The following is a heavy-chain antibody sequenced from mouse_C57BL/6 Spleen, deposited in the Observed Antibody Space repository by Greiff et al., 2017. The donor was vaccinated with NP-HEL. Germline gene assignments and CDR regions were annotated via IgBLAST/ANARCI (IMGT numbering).Heavy chain of an antibody. V-gene: IGHV5-17*01. J-gene: IGHJ4*01. CDR3: ARGYFYAMDY. D-gene: IGHD1-2*01. Sequence: DVKLVESGGGLVKPGGSLKLSCAASGFTFSDYGMHWVRQAPEKGLEWVAYISSGSSTIYYADTVKGRFTLSRDNAKNTLFLQMTRLRSEDTAMYYCARGYFYAMDYWGQGTSVTVSS. CDR1: GFTFSDYG. CDR2: ISSGSSTI.